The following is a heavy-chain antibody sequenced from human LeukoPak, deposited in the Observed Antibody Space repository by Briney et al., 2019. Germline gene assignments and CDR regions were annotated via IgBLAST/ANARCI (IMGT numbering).Heavy chain of an antibody. CDR2: IKSTTDGGTT. CDR3: TTDLRWEFVYFNH. Sequence: GGSLRLSCAASGFIFSNAWMSWVRQAPGKGLEWVGRIKSTTDGGTTDYAAPVKGRFTISRDDSKNTLYLQMNSLRTEDTAVYYCTTDLRWEFVYFNHWGQGTLVTVSS. D-gene: IGHD4-23*01. V-gene: IGHV3-15*01. CDR1: GFIFSNAW. J-gene: IGHJ4*02.